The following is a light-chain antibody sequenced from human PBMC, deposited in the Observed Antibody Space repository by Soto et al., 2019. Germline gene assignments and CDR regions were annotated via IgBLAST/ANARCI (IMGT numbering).Light chain of an antibody. CDR2: DSS. Sequence: VLTQSPAILSLSPGERATLSCRASQSVSSYLAWYQQRPGQAPRLLIYDSSNRATGIPDRFSASGSGTDFTHTVSCSEHVEFAVYVGQQLSVLPGTFGGGTKVEIK. CDR3: QQLSVLPGT. J-gene: IGKJ4*01. V-gene: IGKV3-11*01. CDR1: QSVSSY.